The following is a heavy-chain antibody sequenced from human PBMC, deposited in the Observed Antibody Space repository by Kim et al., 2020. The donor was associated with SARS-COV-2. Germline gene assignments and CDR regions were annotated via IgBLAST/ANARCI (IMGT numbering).Heavy chain of an antibody. D-gene: IGHD3-16*01. CDR3: LGGFYFDY. V-gene: IGHV1-3*01. J-gene: IGHJ4*02. CDR2: GNGNT. Sequence: GNGNTIYAQKVQVRVTFTTDTSASTAYMELSFLRSEDSAVYYCLGGFYFDYWGQGTLVTVSS.